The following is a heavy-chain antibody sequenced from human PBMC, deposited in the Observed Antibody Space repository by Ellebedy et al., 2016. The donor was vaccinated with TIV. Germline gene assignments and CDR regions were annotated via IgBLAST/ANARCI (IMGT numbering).Heavy chain of an antibody. D-gene: IGHD6-19*01. CDR1: GFTFSSYA. CDR3: AKVSGWYEGYFDY. Sequence: GGSLRLSCAASGFTFSSYAMSWVRQAPGKGLEWVSAISGSGGSTYYADSVKGRFTISRDNSKNTLYLQINSLRAEDTAVYYCAKVSGWYEGYFDYWGQGTLVTVSS. V-gene: IGHV3-23*01. CDR2: ISGSGGST. J-gene: IGHJ4*02.